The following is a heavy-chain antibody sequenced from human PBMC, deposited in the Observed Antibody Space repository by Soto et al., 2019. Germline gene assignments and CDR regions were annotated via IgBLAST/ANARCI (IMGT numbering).Heavy chain of an antibody. Sequence: GESLKISCKGSGYSFTSYWVGWVRQMPGKGLEWMGIIYPGDSDTRYSPSFQGQVTISADKSISTAYLQWSSLKASDTAMYYCARSGGGHIYYYYGMDVWGQGTTVTVSS. CDR1: GYSFTSYW. CDR2: IYPGDSDT. D-gene: IGHD3-10*01. J-gene: IGHJ6*02. CDR3: ARSGGGHIYYYYGMDV. V-gene: IGHV5-51*01.